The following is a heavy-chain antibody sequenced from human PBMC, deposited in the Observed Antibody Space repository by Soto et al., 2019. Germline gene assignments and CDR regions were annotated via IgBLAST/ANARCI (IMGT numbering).Heavy chain of an antibody. D-gene: IGHD6-6*01. CDR3: ARSSIAARSYYYYYGMDV. V-gene: IGHV1-69*13. Sequence: ASVKVSCKASGGNFSSYAISWVRQAPGQGLEWMGGIIPIFGTANYAQKFQGRVMITADESTSTAYMELSSLRSEDTAVYYCARSSIAARSYYYYYGMDVWGQGTTVTVSS. CDR2: IIPIFGTA. CDR1: GGNFSSYA. J-gene: IGHJ6*02.